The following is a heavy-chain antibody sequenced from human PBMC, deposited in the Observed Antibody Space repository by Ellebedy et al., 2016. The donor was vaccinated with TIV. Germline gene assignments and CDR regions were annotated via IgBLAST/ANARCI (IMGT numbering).Heavy chain of an antibody. Sequence: GGSLRLSCAASGFTFSSYAMSWVRQDPGKGLEWVSAISGSGGSTYYADSVKGRFTISRDNSKNTLYLQMNSLRAEDTAVYYCAKSLSRGIAAAGFHWGQGTLVTVSS. D-gene: IGHD6-13*01. CDR2: ISGSGGST. V-gene: IGHV3-23*01. CDR3: AKSLSRGIAAAGFH. J-gene: IGHJ4*02. CDR1: GFTFSSYA.